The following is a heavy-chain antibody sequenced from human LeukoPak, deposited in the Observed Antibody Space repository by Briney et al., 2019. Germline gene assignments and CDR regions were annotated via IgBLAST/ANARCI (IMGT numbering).Heavy chain of an antibody. CDR2: ISYSGST. CDR1: GGSISSSSYY. V-gene: IGHV4-39*07. Sequence: SETLSLTCTVSGGSISSSSYYWGWIRQPPGKGLEWIGSISYSGSTYYNPSLKSRVTISVDTSKNQFSLKLTSVTAADTAVYYCARGRSRYYYYYMDVWGKGTTVTVSS. J-gene: IGHJ6*03. CDR3: ARGRSRYYYYYMDV.